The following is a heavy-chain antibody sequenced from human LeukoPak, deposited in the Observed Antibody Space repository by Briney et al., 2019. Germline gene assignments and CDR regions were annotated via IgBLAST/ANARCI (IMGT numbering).Heavy chain of an antibody. CDR3: AKDSNTGGYSFGS. V-gene: IGHV3-43*01. Sequence: GGSLRLSCAASGFTFHHYSMHWVRHPPRKGLEWVSLISWDGGITYYADSVRGRFTISRDNSKNSLSLEMNSLRTEDTALYYCAKDSNTGGYSFGSWGQGTLVTVTS. D-gene: IGHD5-12*01. CDR1: GFTFHHYS. J-gene: IGHJ4*02. CDR2: ISWDGGIT.